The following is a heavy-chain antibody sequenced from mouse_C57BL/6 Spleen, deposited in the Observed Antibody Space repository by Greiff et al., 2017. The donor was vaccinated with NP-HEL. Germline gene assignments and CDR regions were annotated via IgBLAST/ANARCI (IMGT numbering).Heavy chain of an antibody. CDR3: ARTDYYGSTYYFDY. D-gene: IGHD1-1*01. CDR2: ISSGSSTI. J-gene: IGHJ2*01. CDR1: GFTFSDYG. Sequence: DVKLVESGGGLVKPGGSLKLSCAASGFTFSDYGMHWVRQAPEKGLEWVAYISSGSSTIYYADTVKGRFTISRDNAKNTLFLQMTSLRSEDTAMYYCARTDYYGSTYYFDYWGQGTTLTVSS. V-gene: IGHV5-17*01.